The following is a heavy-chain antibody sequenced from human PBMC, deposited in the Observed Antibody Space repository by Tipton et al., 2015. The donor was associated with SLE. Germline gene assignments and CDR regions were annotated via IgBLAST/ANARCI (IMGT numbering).Heavy chain of an antibody. J-gene: IGHJ4*02. CDR2: IYHSGST. CDR1: GYSISSGYY. V-gene: IGHV4-38-2*01. CDR3: ARTSEEFDY. Sequence: GSLRLSCAVSGYSISSGYYWGWIRQPPGKGLEWIGSIYHSGSTYYNPSLKSRVTISVDTSKNQFSLKLSSVTAADTAVYYCARTSEEFDYWGQGTLVTVSS.